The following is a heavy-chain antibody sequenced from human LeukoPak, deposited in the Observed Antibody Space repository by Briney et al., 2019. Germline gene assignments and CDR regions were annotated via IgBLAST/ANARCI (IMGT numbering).Heavy chain of an antibody. D-gene: IGHD3/OR15-3a*01. V-gene: IGHV4-4*07. Sequence: SETLSLTCTVSGGSIGSYYWSWIRQPAGKGLEWIGRIYTSGSTNYNPSLKSRVTISVDTSKNQFSLKLSSVTAADTAVYYCARDGGTGGPFDYWGQGTLVTVSS. CDR2: IYTSGST. J-gene: IGHJ4*02. CDR3: ARDGGTGGPFDY. CDR1: GGSIGSYY.